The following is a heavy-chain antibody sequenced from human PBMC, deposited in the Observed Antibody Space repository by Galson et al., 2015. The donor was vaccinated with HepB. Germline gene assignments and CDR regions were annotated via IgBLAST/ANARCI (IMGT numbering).Heavy chain of an antibody. CDR1: GFTFSSYA. Sequence: SLRLSCAASGFTFSSYAMNWVRQAPGKGLEWVSGISDSGGSTNCADSVKGRFTISRDNSKNTLYLQMNSLRAEDTAVYYCAKDVHYYDSSGYYAGIDYWGQGTLVTVSS. CDR3: AKDVHYYDSSGYYAGIDY. J-gene: IGHJ4*02. CDR2: ISDSGGST. D-gene: IGHD3-22*01. V-gene: IGHV3-23*01.